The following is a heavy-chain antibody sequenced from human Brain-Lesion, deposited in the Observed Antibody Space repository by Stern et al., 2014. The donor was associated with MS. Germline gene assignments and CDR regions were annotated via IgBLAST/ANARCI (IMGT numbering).Heavy chain of an antibody. J-gene: IGHJ4*02. D-gene: IGHD5-18*01. Sequence: VQLVESGPGLVKPSQTLSLTCTVSGGSISSGSDYWSWIRQPVGKGLEWIGRIHPSGSAFYTPSLKRRVTISTDTSMNQFPLELNSATAADTAIYYCASGYRIFDYWGQGILVTVSS. CDR1: GGSISSGSDY. V-gene: IGHV4-61*02. CDR3: ASGYRIFDY. CDR2: IHPSGSA.